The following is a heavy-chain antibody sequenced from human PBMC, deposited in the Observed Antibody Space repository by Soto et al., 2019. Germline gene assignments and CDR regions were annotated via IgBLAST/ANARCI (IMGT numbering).Heavy chain of an antibody. CDR2: IIPIFGTA. Sequence: ASVKVSCKASGGTFSSYAISWVRQAPGQGLEWMGGIIPIFGTANYAQKFQGRVTITADESTSTSYMELSSLRAEDTAVYYCARDQGSGYTGPYYYGMDVWGQGTTVTVSS. CDR3: ARDQGSGYTGPYYYGMDV. CDR1: GGTFSSYA. D-gene: IGHD3-22*01. V-gene: IGHV1-69*13. J-gene: IGHJ6*02.